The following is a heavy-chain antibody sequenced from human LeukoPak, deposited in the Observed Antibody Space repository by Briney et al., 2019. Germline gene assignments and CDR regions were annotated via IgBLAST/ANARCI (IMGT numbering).Heavy chain of an antibody. Sequence: GGSLRLSCVASGFTFTNYAMSWVRQAPGKGLEWVSVIYRSENKNYADSVKGRFTLSRDNSKNTLYLQMNSQRAEDTAVYYCARVADTHIFDYWGQGTLVTVSS. D-gene: IGHD2-21*01. CDR1: GFTFTNYA. CDR2: IYRSENK. CDR3: ARVADTHIFDY. V-gene: IGHV3-53*01. J-gene: IGHJ4*02.